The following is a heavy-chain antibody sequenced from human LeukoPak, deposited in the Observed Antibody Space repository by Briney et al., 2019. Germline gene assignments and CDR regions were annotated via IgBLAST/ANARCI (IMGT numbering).Heavy chain of an antibody. D-gene: IGHD1-1*01. Sequence: ASVKVSCKTPGYTFTYYYIHWVRQAPGQGLEWMGRINTKSGGANFAQKYQGRVTMTRDTSIGTAYMELNRLTSDDTAVFYCARGYDGDYWGQGTLVTVSS. J-gene: IGHJ4*02. CDR3: ARGYDGDY. CDR1: GYTFTYYY. V-gene: IGHV1-2*06. CDR2: INTKSGGA.